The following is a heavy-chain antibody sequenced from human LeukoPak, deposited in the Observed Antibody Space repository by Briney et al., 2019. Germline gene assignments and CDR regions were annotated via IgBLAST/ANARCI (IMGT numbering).Heavy chain of an antibody. CDR1: GFTFSSYS. J-gene: IGHJ4*02. CDR3: AKFIAAPFYFDY. D-gene: IGHD6-13*01. Sequence: GGSLRLSCAASGFTFSSYSMNWVRQAPGKGLEWVSYISSSSSIIYYADSVKGRFTISRDNSKNTLYLQMNSLRAEDTAVYYCAKFIAAPFYFDYWGQGTLVTVSS. CDR2: ISSSSSII. V-gene: IGHV3-48*04.